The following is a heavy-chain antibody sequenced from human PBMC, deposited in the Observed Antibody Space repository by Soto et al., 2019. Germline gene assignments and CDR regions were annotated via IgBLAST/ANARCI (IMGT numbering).Heavy chain of an antibody. J-gene: IGHJ6*02. D-gene: IGHD3-10*01. CDR2: ISYDGSNK. V-gene: IGHV3-30*18. CDR1: GFTFSSYG. Sequence: QVQLVESGGGVVQPGRSLRLSCAASGFTFSSYGMHWVRQAPGKGLEWVAVISYDGSNKYYADSVKGRFTISRDNSKNTLYLQMNSLRAEDTAVYYCAKSSQYGSGSYYNYGMDVWGQGTTVTVS. CDR3: AKSSQYGSGSYYNYGMDV.